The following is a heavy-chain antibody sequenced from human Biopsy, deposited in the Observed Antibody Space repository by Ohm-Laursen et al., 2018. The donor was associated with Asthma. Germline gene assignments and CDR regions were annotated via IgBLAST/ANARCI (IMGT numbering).Heavy chain of an antibody. V-gene: IGHV4-34*01. D-gene: IGHD1-26*01. CDR2: TYHSGYT. CDR3: ARGSSSRLSQWELLVSGGKRAHSYYGMDV. Sequence: SDTLSLTCAVYGGSFSSNYWSWIRQTPGKGLEWLGDTYHSGYTNYNPSLSRRLTLSVDTSKNQFSLRLTSVTAADTAVYYCARGSSSRLSQWELLVSGGKRAHSYYGMDVWGQGTTVTVSS. CDR1: GGSFSSNY. J-gene: IGHJ6*02.